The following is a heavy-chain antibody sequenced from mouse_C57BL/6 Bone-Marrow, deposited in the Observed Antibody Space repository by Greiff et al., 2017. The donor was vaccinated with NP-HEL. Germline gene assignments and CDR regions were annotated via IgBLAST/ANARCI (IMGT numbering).Heavy chain of an antibody. D-gene: IGHD2-5*01. Sequence: EVMLVESEGGLVQPGSSMKLSCTASRFTFSDYYMAWVRQVPEKGLEWVANINYDGSSTYYPDSLKSRFIISRDNAKNILYLQMSILKSEDTATYYCARAYYSKYYWYFDVWGTGTTVTVSS. J-gene: IGHJ1*03. V-gene: IGHV5-16*01. CDR1: RFTFSDYY. CDR3: ARAYYSKYYWYFDV. CDR2: INYDGSST.